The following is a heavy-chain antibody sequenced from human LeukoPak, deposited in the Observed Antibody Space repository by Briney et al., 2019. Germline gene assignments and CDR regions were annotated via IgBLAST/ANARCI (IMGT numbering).Heavy chain of an antibody. V-gene: IGHV4-31*02. CDR3: AIRTPGIDSFYI. J-gene: IGHJ3*02. D-gene: IGHD3-10*01. Sequence: PSQTLSLTCAVSGGSISSDGYYWGWIRQHPGKGLGWIVYIYFSGSSIYNPSLKRRVNIPVDTSKNQYSLKLSSVTGADTAVYYCAIRTPGIDSFYIWGQGTMVTVSS. CDR2: IYFSGSS. CDR1: GGSISSDGYY.